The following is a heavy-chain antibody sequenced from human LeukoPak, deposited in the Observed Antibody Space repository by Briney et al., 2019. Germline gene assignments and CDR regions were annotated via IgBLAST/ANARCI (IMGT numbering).Heavy chain of an antibody. CDR1: GFNFSSYA. CDR3: AREYMTKLGDYYYYMDV. CDR2: ISYKGTNK. J-gene: IGHJ6*03. Sequence: GGSLRLSCAASGFNFSSYAVHWVRQSPGKGLEWVAVISYKGTNKYYTDSVKGRVTISRDNSKSTLYLQMKSLRVEDTAVYYCAREYMTKLGDYYYYMDVWGKGTTVTVSS. V-gene: IGHV3-30*04. D-gene: IGHD4-11*01.